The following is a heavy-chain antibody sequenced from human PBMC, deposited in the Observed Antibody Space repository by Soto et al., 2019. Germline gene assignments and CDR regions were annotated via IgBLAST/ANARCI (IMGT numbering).Heavy chain of an antibody. CDR2: ISGSADST. J-gene: IGHJ4*02. CDR3: AKDRNHYGSGSYVDY. CDR1: GFAFNIYA. Sequence: EVQLLESGGGLVQPGGSLSVSCAASGFAFNIYAMSWVRQAPGKGLEWVSVISGSADSTNYADSVKGRFTISRDNSKNTVYLQMNSLRVEDTAVYYCAKDRNHYGSGSYVDYLGQGTLVTVSS. V-gene: IGHV3-23*01. D-gene: IGHD3-10*01.